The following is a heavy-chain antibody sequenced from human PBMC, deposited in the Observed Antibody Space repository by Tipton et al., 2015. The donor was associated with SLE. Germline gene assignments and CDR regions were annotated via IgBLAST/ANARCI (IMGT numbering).Heavy chain of an antibody. V-gene: IGHV1-69*05. CDR3: ARAIFGVEV. D-gene: IGHD3-3*01. Sequence: QSGPEVKKPGSSVTVSCKAAGGAFSNDGINWVRQAPGQGLEWMGGIIPIFGTANYAQKFQGRVTITTDESTSTAYMELSSLRSEDSAVYYCARAIFGVEVWGQGTTVTVSS. CDR1: GGAFSNDG. J-gene: IGHJ6*02. CDR2: IIPIFGTA.